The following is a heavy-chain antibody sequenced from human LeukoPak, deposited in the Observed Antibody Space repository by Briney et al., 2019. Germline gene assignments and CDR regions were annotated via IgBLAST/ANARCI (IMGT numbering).Heavy chain of an antibody. CDR3: ARVFGSYGLSDY. Sequence: PGGSLRLSCVASGFNFSNYWMTWVRQAPGKGLEWVANVKQDGSERYYVDSVKGRFTISRDNAKNSVSLQMNSLRAEDTAVYYCARVFGSYGLSDYWGQGTLVTVSS. D-gene: IGHD3-16*01. V-gene: IGHV3-7*01. CDR1: GFNFSNYW. J-gene: IGHJ4*02. CDR2: VKQDGSER.